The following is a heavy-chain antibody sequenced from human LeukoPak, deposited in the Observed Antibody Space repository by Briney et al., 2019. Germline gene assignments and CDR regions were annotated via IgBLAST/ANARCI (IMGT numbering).Heavy chain of an antibody. V-gene: IGHV3-30*02. J-gene: IGHJ4*02. Sequence: PGGSLRLSCAASGFPFSNSGMHWVRQAPGKGLEWVAFIRYDGSNEIYADSVKGRFTISRDNSKNTLYLQMDSLRAEDTAVFYCAKAGPGYTEPSSVHYWSQGTLVTVSS. D-gene: IGHD5-18*01. CDR1: GFPFSNSG. CDR3: AKAGPGYTEPSSVHY. CDR2: IRYDGSNE.